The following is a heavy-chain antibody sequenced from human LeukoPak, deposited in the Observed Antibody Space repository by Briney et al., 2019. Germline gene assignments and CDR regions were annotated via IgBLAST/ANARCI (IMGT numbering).Heavy chain of an antibody. CDR2: INPSAGNT. J-gene: IGHJ4*01. CDR1: GYTFISYY. V-gene: IGHV1-46*01. D-gene: IGHD4-17*01. Sequence: ASVKVSCKASGYTFISYYMYWVRQAPGHGLEWMGFINPSAGNTAYAQKFQGRVTMTRDTSTSTVYMDLASLRSDDTAVYYCARGKYGDWYFDYWGQGSLVTVSS. CDR3: ARGKYGDWYFDY.